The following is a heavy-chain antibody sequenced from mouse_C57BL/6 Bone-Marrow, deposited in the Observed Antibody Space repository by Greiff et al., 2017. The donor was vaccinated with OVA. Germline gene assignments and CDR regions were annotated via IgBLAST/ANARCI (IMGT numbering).Heavy chain of an antibody. V-gene: IGHV5-17*01. CDR2: ISSGSSTI. D-gene: IGHD1-1*01. Sequence: EVKLVESGGGLVKPGGSLKLSCAASGFTFSDYGMQWVRQAPEKGLEWVAYISSGSSTIYYADTVKGRFTISRDNAKNTLFLQMTSLRSEDTAMYYCARDGSRYFDVWGTGTTVTVSS. CDR1: GFTFSDYG. J-gene: IGHJ1*03. CDR3: ARDGSRYFDV.